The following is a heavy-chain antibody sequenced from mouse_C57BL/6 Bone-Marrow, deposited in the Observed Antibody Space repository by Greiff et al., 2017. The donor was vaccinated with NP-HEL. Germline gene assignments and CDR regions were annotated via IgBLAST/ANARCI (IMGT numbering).Heavy chain of an antibody. CDR2: ISNGGGST. J-gene: IGHJ4*01. CDR1: GFTFSDYY. Sequence: EVKLMESGGGLVQPGGSLKLSCAASGFTFSDYYMYWVRQTPEKRLEWVAYISNGGGSTYYPDTVKGRFTISRDNAKNTLYLQMSRLKSEDTAMYYCARRTTVISMDYWGQGTSVTVSS. D-gene: IGHD1-1*01. CDR3: ARRTTVISMDY. V-gene: IGHV5-12*01.